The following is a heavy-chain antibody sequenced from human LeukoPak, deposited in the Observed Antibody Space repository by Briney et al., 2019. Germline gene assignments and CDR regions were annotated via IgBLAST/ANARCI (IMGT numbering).Heavy chain of an antibody. D-gene: IGHD1-26*01. V-gene: IGHV3-43*02. CDR3: AVGSYLFDY. CDR2: ISGDGGST. CDR1: GFTFDDYA. J-gene: IGHJ4*02. Sequence: GGSLRLSCAASGFTFDDYAMHWVRQAPGKGLEWVSLISGDGGSTYYADSVKGRFTISRDNSKNSLYLQMNSLRTEDTALYYCAVGSYLFDYWGQGTQVTVSS.